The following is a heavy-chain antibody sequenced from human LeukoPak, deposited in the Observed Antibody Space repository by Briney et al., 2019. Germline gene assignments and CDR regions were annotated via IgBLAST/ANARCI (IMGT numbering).Heavy chain of an antibody. CDR2: IIPIFGTA. D-gene: IGHD4-17*01. J-gene: IGHJ4*02. CDR3: ARGSYGDYAYYFDY. Sequence: SVKVSCEASGGTFSSYAISWVRQAPGQGLEWMGGIIPIFGTANYAQKFQGRVTITTNESTSTAYMELSSLRSEDTAVYYCARGSYGDYAYYFDYWGQGTLVTVSS. CDR1: GGTFSSYA. V-gene: IGHV1-69*05.